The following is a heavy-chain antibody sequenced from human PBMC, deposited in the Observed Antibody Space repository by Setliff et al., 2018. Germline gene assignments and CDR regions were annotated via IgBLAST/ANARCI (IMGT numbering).Heavy chain of an antibody. CDR2: INHSGST. CDR1: GGSFSGYY. Sequence: SETLSLTSAVYGGSFSGYYWSWIRQPPGKGLEWIGEINHSGSTNYNPSLKSRVTISVETSKNQFSLKLSSVTAADTAVYYCSRRSGWPNWFDPWGQGTLVTVSS. V-gene: IGHV4-34*01. CDR3: SRRSGWPNWFDP. J-gene: IGHJ5*02. D-gene: IGHD6-19*01.